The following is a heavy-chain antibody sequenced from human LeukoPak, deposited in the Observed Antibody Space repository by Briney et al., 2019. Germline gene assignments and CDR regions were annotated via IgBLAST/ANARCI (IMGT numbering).Heavy chain of an antibody. D-gene: IGHD6-13*01. J-gene: IGHJ4*02. CDR3: ASRGYSSSWYIFDY. Sequence: GGSLRLSCAASGFTFNDYYMSWIRQAPGKGLEWVSYISSSGSTIYYADSVKGRFTISRDNAKNSLYLQMNSLRAEDTAVYYCASRGYSSSWYIFDYWGQGTLVTVSS. V-gene: IGHV3-11*04. CDR2: ISSSGSTI. CDR1: GFTFNDYY.